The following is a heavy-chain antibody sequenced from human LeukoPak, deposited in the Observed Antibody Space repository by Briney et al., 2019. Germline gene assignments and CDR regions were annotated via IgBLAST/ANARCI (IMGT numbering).Heavy chain of an antibody. J-gene: IGHJ4*02. Sequence: GGSLRLSCAASGFTFSSYWMHWVRQAPGKGLVWVSRINSDASSTSYADSVKGRFTISRNNAKNTLYLQMNSLRAEDTAVYYCARVAAVAGADFDYWGQGTLVTVSS. CDR1: GFTFSSYW. CDR2: INSDASST. D-gene: IGHD6-19*01. V-gene: IGHV3-74*01. CDR3: ARVAAVAGADFDY.